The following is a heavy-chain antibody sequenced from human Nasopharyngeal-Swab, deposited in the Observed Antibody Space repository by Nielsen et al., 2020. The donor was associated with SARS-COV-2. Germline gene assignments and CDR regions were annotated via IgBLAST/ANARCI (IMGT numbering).Heavy chain of an antibody. CDR2: TSPDGGT. Sequence: SETLSLTCAVSGRSISGSDWWRWVRQPPGKGLEWIGETSPDGGTNYNPSLKGRVIVSVDRSKNLFSLSLKSVTAADTAVYYCASSSSEKRGHDSWGQGTLVTVSS. D-gene: IGHD6-6*01. CDR3: ASSSSEKRGHDS. V-gene: IGHV4-4*02. CDR1: GRSISGSDW. J-gene: IGHJ4*02.